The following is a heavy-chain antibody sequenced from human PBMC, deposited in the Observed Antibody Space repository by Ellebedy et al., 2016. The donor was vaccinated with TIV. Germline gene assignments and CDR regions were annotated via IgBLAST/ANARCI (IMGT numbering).Heavy chain of an antibody. CDR3: ARVAICGGDCRYFQH. V-gene: IGHV4-59*01. Sequence: SETLSLTCTVSGGSISSYYWSWIRQPPGKGLEWIGYIYYSGSTNYNPSLKSRVTISVDTSKNQFSLKLSSVTAADTAVYYCARVAICGGDCRYFQHWGQGTLVTVSS. CDR1: GGSISSYY. J-gene: IGHJ1*01. D-gene: IGHD2-21*02. CDR2: IYYSGST.